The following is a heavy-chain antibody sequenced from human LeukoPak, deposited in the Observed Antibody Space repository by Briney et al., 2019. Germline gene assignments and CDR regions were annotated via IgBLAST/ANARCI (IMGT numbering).Heavy chain of an antibody. CDR1: TCTFSSYA. D-gene: IGHD3-10*01. CDR3: ARAVALLWCGNAGKDYYYYAMDV. J-gene: IGHJ6*02. V-gene: IGHV1-69*13. Sequence: GASVKVSCKASTCTFSSYAISWVRQAPGQGLEWMGGLIPIFGTANYAKKCQGRVKVAAVESTSTAYRELGSIRLEGTAVYYCARAVALLWCGNAGKDYYYYAMDVWGQETTVTVAS. CDR2: LIPIFGTA.